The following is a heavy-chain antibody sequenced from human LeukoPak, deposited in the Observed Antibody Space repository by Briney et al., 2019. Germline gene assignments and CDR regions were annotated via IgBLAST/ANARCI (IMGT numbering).Heavy chain of an antibody. Sequence: SQTLSLTCAVSGGSISSGGYSWSWIRQPPGKGLEWIGYIYHSGSTYYNPSLKSRVTISVDTSKNQFSLKLSSVTAADTAVYYCARARASIVVVTAIPRYFDLWGRGTLVTVSS. V-gene: IGHV4-30-2*01. CDR2: IYHSGST. CDR1: GGSISSGGYS. J-gene: IGHJ2*01. D-gene: IGHD2-21*02. CDR3: ARARASIVVVTAIPRYFDL.